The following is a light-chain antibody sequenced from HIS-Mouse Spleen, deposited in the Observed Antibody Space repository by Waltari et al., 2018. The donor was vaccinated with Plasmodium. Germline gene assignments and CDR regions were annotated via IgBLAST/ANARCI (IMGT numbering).Light chain of an antibody. CDR1: SSNIGSNY. CDR2: RNN. Sequence: QSVLTQPPSASGTPGQRVTISCSGSSSNIGSNYVYWYQQLPGTAPKLPIYRNNQRPSGVPDRFSGSTSGTSASLAISGLRSEDEADYYCAAWDDSLSGRVFGGGTKLTVL. CDR3: AAWDDSLSGRV. V-gene: IGLV1-47*01. J-gene: IGLJ3*02.